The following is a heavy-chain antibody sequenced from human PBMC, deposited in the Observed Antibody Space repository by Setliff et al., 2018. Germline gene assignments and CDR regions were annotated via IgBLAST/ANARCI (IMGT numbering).Heavy chain of an antibody. Sequence: GGSLRLSCAVSGFTFSSYAMSRVRQAPGKGLEWVSTIYSGDRSTFYTDSVKGRFTISRDNAKNSLFLQMNSLRAEDTAVYYCAKDYSMAITVGYFQHWGHGTLVTVSS. V-gene: IGHV3-23*03. CDR1: GFTFSSYA. CDR2: IYSGDRST. J-gene: IGHJ1*01. D-gene: IGHD1-20*01. CDR3: AKDYSMAITVGYFQH.